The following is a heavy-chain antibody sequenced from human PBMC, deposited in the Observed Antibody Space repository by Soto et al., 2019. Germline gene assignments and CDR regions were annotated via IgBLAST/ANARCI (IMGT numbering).Heavy chain of an antibody. CDR1: GGTFSNSA. CDR3: ARDGDLRSDFWSGPLGGGWFDP. D-gene: IGHD3-3*01. V-gene: IGHV1-69*12. Sequence: QVQLAQSGAEVGKPGSSVKVSCKASGGTFSNSAITWVRQAPGQGLEWVGGIIPIFGSTNYAQKFQGRVTITADESTSTAYMELSSLTSEDTAVYYCARDGDLRSDFWSGPLGGGWFDPWGQGTLVTVSS. J-gene: IGHJ5*02. CDR2: IIPIFGST.